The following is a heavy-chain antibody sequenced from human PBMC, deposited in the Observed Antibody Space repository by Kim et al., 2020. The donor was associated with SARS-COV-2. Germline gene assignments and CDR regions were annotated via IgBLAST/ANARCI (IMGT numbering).Heavy chain of an antibody. CDR2: IYHGGST. J-gene: IGHJ3*01. D-gene: IGHD3-10*01. Sequence: SETLSLICAVSGGFISSGDWWTWVRQPPGKGLECIGEIYHGGSTNYNASLKSRLTISVDNSKNEFSLKLTSLTAADMAAYYCARALDMVRGVVNGLAF. V-gene: IGHV4-4*02. CDR3: ARALDMVRGVVNGLAF. CDR1: GGFISSGDW.